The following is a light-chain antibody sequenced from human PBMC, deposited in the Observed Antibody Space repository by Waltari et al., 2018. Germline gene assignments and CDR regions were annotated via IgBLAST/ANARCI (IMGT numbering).Light chain of an antibody. V-gene: IGLV2-14*03. CDR2: DVS. Sequence: QSALTQPASASGSPGQSITISCTGTSSVVGGYNYLSWYQHHPGKALKLMNYDVSHRPSGVSNRFSGSKSGNTASLTICGLQAQDEADYYCSSYATSSSRGFGGETKLTVL. CDR1: SSVVGGYNY. CDR3: SSYATSSSRG. J-gene: IGLJ3*02.